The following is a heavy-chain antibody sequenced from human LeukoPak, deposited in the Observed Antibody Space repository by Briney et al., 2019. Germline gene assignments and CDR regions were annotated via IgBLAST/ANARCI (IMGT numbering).Heavy chain of an antibody. CDR1: GGSFSGYY. D-gene: IGHD5-18*01. CDR3: ARDKIQLWLSDY. CDR2: INHSGST. J-gene: IGHJ4*02. V-gene: IGHV4-34*01. Sequence: SETLSLTCAVYGGSFSGYYWSWIRQPPGKGLEWIGEINHSGSTNYNPSLKSRVTISVDTSKNQFSLKLSSVTAADTAVYYCARDKIQLWLSDYWGQGTLVTVSS.